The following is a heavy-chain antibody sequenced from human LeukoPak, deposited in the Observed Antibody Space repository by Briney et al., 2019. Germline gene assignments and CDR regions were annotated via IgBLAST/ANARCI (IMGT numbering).Heavy chain of an antibody. CDR1: GESLSSNRVT. Sequence: SQTLSLTFAISGESLSSNRVTWNWISASPPRGLECLGRTYYRSRGYNEYRVSVVGRLTVNPHTSKNQFSLHLNSVTPEDTAVYDCARRLTQYVCFDPWGQGILVTVSS. V-gene: IGHV6-1*01. D-gene: IGHD2-2*01. J-gene: IGHJ5*02. CDR3: ARRLTQYVCFDP. CDR2: TYYRSRGYN.